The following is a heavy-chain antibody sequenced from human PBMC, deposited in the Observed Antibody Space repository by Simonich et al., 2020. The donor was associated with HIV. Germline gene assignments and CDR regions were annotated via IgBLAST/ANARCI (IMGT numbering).Heavy chain of an antibody. Sequence: QVQLQQWGAGLLKPSETLSLTCVVYGGSLSGHYWSWIRQPPGKGLEWIGEINHSGNTNYNPSLKSRVDISVDTSKNQFSLNLSSVTAADTAVYYCARSPYYYDISGDLDYWGQGTLVTVSS. V-gene: IGHV4-34*01. D-gene: IGHD3-22*01. CDR2: INHSGNT. J-gene: IGHJ4*02. CDR1: GGSLSGHY. CDR3: ARSPYYYDISGDLDY.